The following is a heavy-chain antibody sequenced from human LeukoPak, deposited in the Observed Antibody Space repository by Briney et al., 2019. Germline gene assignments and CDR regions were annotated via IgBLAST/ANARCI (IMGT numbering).Heavy chain of an antibody. D-gene: IGHD5-12*01. V-gene: IGHV4-34*01. J-gene: IGHJ4*02. CDR1: GGSFSGYY. CDR2: INHSGST. CDR3: ARLRWLREGLDY. Sequence: SETLSLTCAVYGGSFSGYYWSWIRQSPGKGLEWIGEINHSGSTNYNPSLKSRVTISVDTSKNQFSLKLSSVTAADTAVYYCARLRWLREGLDYWGQGTLVTVSS.